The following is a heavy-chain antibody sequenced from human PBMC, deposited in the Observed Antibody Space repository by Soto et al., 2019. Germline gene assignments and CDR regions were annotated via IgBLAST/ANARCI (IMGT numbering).Heavy chain of an antibody. CDR3: AREQLAAAGRNYFDY. CDR2: IYYSGST. V-gene: IGHV4-59*12. CDR1: GGSISSYY. Sequence: PSETLSLTCTVSGGSISSYYWSWIRQPPGKGQERIGYIYYSGSTNYNPSLKSRVTISVDTSKNQFSLKLSSVTAADTAVFYCAREQLAAAGRNYFDYWGQXTXVT. D-gene: IGHD6-13*01. J-gene: IGHJ4*02.